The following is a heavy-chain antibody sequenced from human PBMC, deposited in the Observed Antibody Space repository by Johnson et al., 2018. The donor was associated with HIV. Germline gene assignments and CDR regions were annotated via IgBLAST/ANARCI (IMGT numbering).Heavy chain of an antibody. D-gene: IGHD1-26*01. CDR3: AKDKARWELLASDI. V-gene: IGHV3-33*06. CDR2: IWYDGSNK. Sequence: QVLLVESGGGVVQPGRSLRLSCAASGFTFSSYGMHWVRQAPGKGLEWVAVIWYDGSNKYYADSVKGRFTISRDNSKNTLYLQMNSLGAGDTAVYYCAKDKARWELLASDIWGQGTMVTVSS. CDR1: GFTFSSYG. J-gene: IGHJ3*02.